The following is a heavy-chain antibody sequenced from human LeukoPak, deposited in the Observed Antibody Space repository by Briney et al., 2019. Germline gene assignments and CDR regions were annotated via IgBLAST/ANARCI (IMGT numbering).Heavy chain of an antibody. Sequence: GGSLRLSCAASGFTFSSYAMHWVRQAPGKGLEWVAVISYDGSNKCYADSVKGRFTISRDNSKNTLYPQMNSLRAEDTAVYYCARGDLTTVTLLDYWGQGTLVTVSS. CDR1: GFTFSSYA. V-gene: IGHV3-30*04. CDR2: ISYDGSNK. D-gene: IGHD4-17*01. J-gene: IGHJ4*02. CDR3: ARGDLTTVTLLDY.